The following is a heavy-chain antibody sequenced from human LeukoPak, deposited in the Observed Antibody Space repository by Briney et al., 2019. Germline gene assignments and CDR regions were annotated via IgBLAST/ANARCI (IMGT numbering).Heavy chain of an antibody. J-gene: IGHJ4*02. D-gene: IGHD3-22*01. CDR2: ISWDGRSS. CDR1: GFTFGDYA. CDR3: ARDLSSAYYYFDY. Sequence: GGSLRLSCTASGFTFGDYAMHWVRQAPGKGLEWVSLISWDGRSSYYADSVKGRFTIFRDNHKNSLYLQMNSLRGDDTALYYCARDLSSAYYYFDYWGQGILVTVSS. V-gene: IGHV3-43D*03.